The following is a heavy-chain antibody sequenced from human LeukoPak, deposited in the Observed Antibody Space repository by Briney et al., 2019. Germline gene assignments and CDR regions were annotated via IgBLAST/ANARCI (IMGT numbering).Heavy chain of an antibody. Sequence: PGGSLRLSCAASGFTFSSYWMHWVRHAPGKGLVWVSRINSDGSSTSYADSVKGRFTISRDNAKNTLYLQMNSLRAEDTAVYYCARGAPYYYDSSGYYYPFDYWGQGTLVTVSS. CDR3: ARGAPYYYDSSGYYYPFDY. V-gene: IGHV3-74*01. CDR2: INSDGSST. J-gene: IGHJ4*02. D-gene: IGHD3-22*01. CDR1: GFTFSSYW.